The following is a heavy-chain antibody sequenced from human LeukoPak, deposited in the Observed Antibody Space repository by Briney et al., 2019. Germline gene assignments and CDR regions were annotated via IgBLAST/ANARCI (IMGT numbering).Heavy chain of an antibody. CDR3: ARDRVEWELLGFFDY. Sequence: ASVKVSCKASGYSFTDKYMHWVRQAPGQGLEWMGWINPNSGGTNYVQKFQGRVTMTTDTSTSTAYMDLRSLRSEDTAVYYCARDRVEWELLGFFDYWGQGTLVTVSS. V-gene: IGHV1-2*02. CDR2: INPNSGGT. J-gene: IGHJ4*02. CDR1: GYSFTDKY. D-gene: IGHD1-26*01.